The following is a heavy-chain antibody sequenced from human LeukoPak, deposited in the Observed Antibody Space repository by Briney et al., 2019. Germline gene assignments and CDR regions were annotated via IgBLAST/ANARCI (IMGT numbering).Heavy chain of an antibody. CDR1: GFTFSSYW. CDR2: IKQDGSEK. Sequence: GGSLRLSCAASGFTFSSYWMSWVRQAPGKGLEWVANIKQDGSEKYYVDSVKGRFTISRDNAKNSLYLQMNSLRAEDTAVYYCARDRGSSGWLFDYWGQGTLVTVSS. D-gene: IGHD6-19*01. CDR3: ARDRGSSGWLFDY. V-gene: IGHV3-7*01. J-gene: IGHJ4*02.